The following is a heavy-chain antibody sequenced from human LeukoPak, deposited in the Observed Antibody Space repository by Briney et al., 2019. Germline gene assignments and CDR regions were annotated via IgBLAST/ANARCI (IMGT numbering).Heavy chain of an antibody. CDR3: ARESGYSYGKFDY. J-gene: IGHJ4*02. V-gene: IGHV4-39*07. Sequence: TSETLSLTCTVSGGSISSSSYYWGWIRQPPGEGLEWIGSIYYSGSTYYNPSLKSRVTISVDTSKNQFSLKLSSVTAADTAVYYCARESGYSYGKFDYWGQGTLVTVSS. CDR1: GGSISSSSYY. CDR2: IYYSGST. D-gene: IGHD5-18*01.